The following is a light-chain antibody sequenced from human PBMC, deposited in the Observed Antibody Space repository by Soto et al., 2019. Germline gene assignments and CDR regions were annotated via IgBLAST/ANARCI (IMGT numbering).Light chain of an antibody. CDR3: QQSYETPFT. J-gene: IGKJ3*01. CDR2: AAS. V-gene: IGKV1-39*01. Sequence: IHITQTPSSLSASVVDRGTIPCRASQSIRNSLNWYQQKPGKAPKFLIFAASSLQSGVPSRFSGGGSGTDFTLTISSLQPEDFATYYCQQSYETPFTFGPGTKVDIK. CDR1: QSIRNS.